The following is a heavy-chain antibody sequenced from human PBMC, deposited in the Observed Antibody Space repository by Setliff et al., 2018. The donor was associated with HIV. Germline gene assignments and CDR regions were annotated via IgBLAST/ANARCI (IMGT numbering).Heavy chain of an antibody. D-gene: IGHD6-13*01. CDR2: IIPMFHRT. V-gene: IGHV1-69*05. J-gene: IGHJ4*03. Sequence: RASVKVSCKASGGTLSNYAVNWVRQAPGGGLEWMGEIIPMFHRTQYAQRFQGRVTFTTDESTNIAYMDMSSLRSDDTGIYYCARGRMAAAGMFIPRALDYWGRGTLVTVSS. CDR3: ARGRMAAAGMFIPRALDY. CDR1: GGTLSNYA.